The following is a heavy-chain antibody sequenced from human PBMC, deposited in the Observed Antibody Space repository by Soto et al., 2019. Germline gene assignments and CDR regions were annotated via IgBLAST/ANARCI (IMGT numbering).Heavy chain of an antibody. CDR3: ARVHCSDGSCYESVGLDY. V-gene: IGHV1-18*01. Sequence: QVQLVQSGAEVKKPGASVKVSCKASGYTFTSYGISWVRQAPGQGLEWMGWISAYNGNTNYAQKLQGRVTMTTDTSTSTAYMELRSLRSDDTAVYYCARVHCSDGSCYESVGLDYWGQGTLVTVSS. J-gene: IGHJ4*02. CDR2: ISAYNGNT. CDR1: GYTFTSYG. D-gene: IGHD2-15*01.